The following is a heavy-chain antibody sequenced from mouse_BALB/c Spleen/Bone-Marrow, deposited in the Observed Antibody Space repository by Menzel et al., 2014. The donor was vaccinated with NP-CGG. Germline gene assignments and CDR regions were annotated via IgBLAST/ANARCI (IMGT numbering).Heavy chain of an antibody. Sequence: DVKLQESGGGLVQPGGSLKLSCAASGFDFSRYWMTWVRQAPGKGLEWIGEINPDSSTINYTPSLKDKFIISRDNAKNALYLQMSKVRSEDTALYYCARPGYYGYQDVWGAGTTVTVSS. CDR3: ARPGYYGYQDV. CDR2: INPDSSTI. D-gene: IGHD1-2*01. V-gene: IGHV4-1*02. J-gene: IGHJ1*01. CDR1: GFDFSRYW.